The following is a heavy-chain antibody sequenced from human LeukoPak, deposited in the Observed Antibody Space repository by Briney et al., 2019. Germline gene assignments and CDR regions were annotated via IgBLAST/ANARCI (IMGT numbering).Heavy chain of an antibody. Sequence: PSETLSLTCAVYGGSFSGYYWNWIRQPPXXXLEWIGEINHSGSTNYNPSLKSRVTISVDTSKDQFSLKLSSVTAADTAVYYCARMGSGSSEGFDYWGQGTLVTVSS. CDR2: INHSGST. V-gene: IGHV4-34*01. CDR3: ARMGSGSSEGFDY. J-gene: IGHJ4*02. D-gene: IGHD1-26*01. CDR1: GGSFSGYY.